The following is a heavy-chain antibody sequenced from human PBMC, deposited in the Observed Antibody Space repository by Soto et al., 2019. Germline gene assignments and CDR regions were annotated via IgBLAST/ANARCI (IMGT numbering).Heavy chain of an antibody. CDR3: ARQLLNDYGDYGLDY. CDR2: IGTAGDT. V-gene: IGHV3-13*01. Sequence: EVQLVESGGGLVQPGGSLRLSCAASGFTFSSYDMHWVRQATGKGLEWVSAIGTAGDTYYPGYVKGRFTISRENAKNSLYLQMNSLRAGDTAVYYCARQLLNDYGDYGLDYWGQGTLVTVSS. D-gene: IGHD4-17*01. CDR1: GFTFSSYD. J-gene: IGHJ4*02.